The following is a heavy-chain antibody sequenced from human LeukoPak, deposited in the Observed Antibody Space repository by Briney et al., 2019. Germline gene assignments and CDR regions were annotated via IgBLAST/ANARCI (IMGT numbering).Heavy chain of an antibody. J-gene: IGHJ6*02. Sequence: SSETLSLTCTVSGGSISSYYRSWIRQPAGKGLEWIGRIYTSGSTNYNPSLKSRVTMSVDTSKNQFSLKLSSVTAADTAVYYCARGTSLYYYGMDVWGQGTTVTVSS. CDR2: IYTSGST. CDR1: GGSISSYY. D-gene: IGHD2-2*01. CDR3: ARGTSLYYYGMDV. V-gene: IGHV4-4*07.